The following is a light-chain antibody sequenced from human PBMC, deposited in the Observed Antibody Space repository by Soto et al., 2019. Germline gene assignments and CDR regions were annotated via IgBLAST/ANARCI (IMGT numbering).Light chain of an antibody. CDR2: GAS. V-gene: IGKV3-15*01. CDR1: KSVSSN. Sequence: EIVMTQSPAPLSVSPGERATLSCRASKSVSSNVIWFQQKPGQAPRLLIYGASTRATGIPARFSGSGSGTEFTLTISSLQSEDFAVYYCQHSNIWPRTFGPGTKVDIK. CDR3: QHSNIWPRT. J-gene: IGKJ3*01.